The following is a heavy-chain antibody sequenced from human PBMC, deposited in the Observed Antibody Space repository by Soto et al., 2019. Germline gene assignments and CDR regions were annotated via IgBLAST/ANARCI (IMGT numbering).Heavy chain of an antibody. J-gene: IGHJ4*02. CDR2: ISYSGAT. D-gene: IGHD3-9*01. V-gene: IGHV4-59*08. CDR1: GASISGYH. CDR3: ARGFAIDWYTYYFDY. Sequence: QVQLQESGPGLVKPSETLSLTCTVSGASISGYHWSWIRQPPGKGLECLGYISYSGATNYNPSLKSRVSMTIDTSKNQFSLQLHSVTAADTAVYYCARGFAIDWYTYYFDYWGQGPLVTVSS.